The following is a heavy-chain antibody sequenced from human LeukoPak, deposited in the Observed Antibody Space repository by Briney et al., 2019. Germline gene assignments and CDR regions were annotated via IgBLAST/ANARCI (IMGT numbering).Heavy chain of an antibody. CDR1: GGSFSGYY. CDR3: ARGFRGDNFDY. D-gene: IGHD7-27*01. V-gene: IGHV4-34*01. Sequence: PSETLSLTCGVDGGSFSGYYWNWIRQPPGKGLEWIGEINHSGSTNYNPSLKSRVTISVDTSKNQFSLKLSSVTAADTAVYFCARGFRGDNFDYWGQGTLVTVSS. CDR2: INHSGST. J-gene: IGHJ4*02.